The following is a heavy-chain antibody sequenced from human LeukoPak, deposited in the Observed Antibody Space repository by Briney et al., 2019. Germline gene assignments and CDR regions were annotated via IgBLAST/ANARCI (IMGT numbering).Heavy chain of an antibody. CDR2: INPSGGST. D-gene: IGHD3-3*01. J-gene: IGHJ4*02. Sequence: GASVKVSCKASGYTFTSYYMHWVRQAPGQGLEWMGIINPSGGSTSYAQKFQGRVTMTRDMSTSTVYMELSSLRPEDTAVYYCARDRSDDFWSGAIFDYWGQGTLVTVSS. CDR3: ARDRSDDFWSGAIFDY. CDR1: GYTFTSYY. V-gene: IGHV1-46*01.